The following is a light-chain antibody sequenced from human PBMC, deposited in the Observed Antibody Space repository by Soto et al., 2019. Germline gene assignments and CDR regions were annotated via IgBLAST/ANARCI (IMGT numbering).Light chain of an antibody. CDR2: GAS. Sequence: EIVLTQSPGTLSLSPGQRATLSCRASESISRDYLAWYQQRLGQAPRLLIYGASSRATGIPDRFSGSGSGTDFTLTISSLQPDDSATYYCQQYKSYSPRTFGQGTKVDIK. J-gene: IGKJ1*01. CDR1: ESISRDY. CDR3: QQYKSYSPRT. V-gene: IGKV3-20*01.